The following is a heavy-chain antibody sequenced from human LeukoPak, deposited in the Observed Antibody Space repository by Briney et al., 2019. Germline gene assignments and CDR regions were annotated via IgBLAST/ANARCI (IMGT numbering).Heavy chain of an antibody. CDR1: GFTFSSYA. CDR3: AKTFGSGSRSAYYSYSVDV. CDR2: ISSGGDST. J-gene: IGHJ6*02. D-gene: IGHD3-10*01. V-gene: IGHV3-23*01. Sequence: GGSLRLSCAASGFTFSSYAMAWVRQAPGRGLEWVSAISSGGDSTYYADSVKGRFTISRDNSKNTLYLQMNSLRAEDTAVYYCAKTFGSGSRSAYYSYSVDVWGQGTTVTVSS.